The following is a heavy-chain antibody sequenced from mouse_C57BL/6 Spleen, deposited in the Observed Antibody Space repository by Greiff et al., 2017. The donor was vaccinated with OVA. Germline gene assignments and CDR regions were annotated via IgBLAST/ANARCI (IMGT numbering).Heavy chain of an antibody. Sequence: EVQLQQSGAELVRPGASVKLSCTASGFNIKDDYMHWVKQRPEQGLEWIGRIDPEDGDTEYAPKFQGKATMTADTSSNTAYLQLSSLTSEDTAVYYCTTDYGSSLYYFDYWGQGTTLTVSS. D-gene: IGHD1-1*01. V-gene: IGHV14-1*01. J-gene: IGHJ2*01. CDR2: IDPEDGDT. CDR3: TTDYGSSLYYFDY. CDR1: GFNIKDDY.